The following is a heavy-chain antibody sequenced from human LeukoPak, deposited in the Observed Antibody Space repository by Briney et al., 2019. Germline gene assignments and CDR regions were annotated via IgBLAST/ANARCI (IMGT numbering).Heavy chain of an antibody. CDR1: GFTFSSHA. CDR3: AKGGYSGYDSGGYFDY. CDR2: ISDSGGST. D-gene: IGHD5-12*01. Sequence: GGSLRLSCAASGFTFSSHAMSWVRQAPGKGLEWVSAISDSGGSTYYADSVKGLFTIYRDNSKNTLYLQMNSARAEDTAVYYCAKGGYSGYDSGGYFDYWGQGTLVTVSS. J-gene: IGHJ4*02. V-gene: IGHV3-23*01.